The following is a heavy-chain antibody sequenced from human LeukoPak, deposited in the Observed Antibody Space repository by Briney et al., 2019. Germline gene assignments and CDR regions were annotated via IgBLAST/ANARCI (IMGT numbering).Heavy chain of an antibody. CDR2: IRYDGSNK. V-gene: IGHV3-30*02. CDR3: AKDLGGRNSY. D-gene: IGHD1-26*01. Sequence: GGSLRPSCAASGFTFSSYGMHWVRQAPGKGLEWVAFIRYDGSNKYYADSVKGRFTISRDNSKNTLYLQMNSLRAEDTAVYYCAKDLGGRNSYWGQGTLVTVSS. J-gene: IGHJ4*02. CDR1: GFTFSSYG.